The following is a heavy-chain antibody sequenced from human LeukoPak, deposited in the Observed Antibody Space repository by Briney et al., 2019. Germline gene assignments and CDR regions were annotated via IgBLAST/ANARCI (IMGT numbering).Heavy chain of an antibody. CDR3: ARDRITMVRGVIGYYYYGMDV. D-gene: IGHD3-10*01. Sequence: SQTLSLTCAISGHSVSSNSAAWNWIRQSPSSGLEWLGRTYYRSKWYNDYAVSVKSRITINPDTSKNQFSLQLDSVTPEDTAVYYCARDRITMVRGVIGYYYYGMDVWGQGTTVTVSS. CDR2: TYYRSKWYN. CDR1: GHSVSSNSAA. J-gene: IGHJ6*02. V-gene: IGHV6-1*01.